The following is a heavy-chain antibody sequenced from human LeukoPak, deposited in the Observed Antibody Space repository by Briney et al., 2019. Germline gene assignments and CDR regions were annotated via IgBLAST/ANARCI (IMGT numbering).Heavy chain of an antibody. D-gene: IGHD6-13*01. J-gene: IGHJ4*02. Sequence: SETLSLTCTVSGGSISSYYWSWIRQPAGKGLEWIGRIYTSGSTNYNPSLKSRVTISVDTSKNQFSLKLSSVTAADTAVYYCASLFSYSSSWSEEDYWGQGTLVTVSS. CDR3: ASLFSYSSSWSEEDY. CDR1: GGSISSYY. V-gene: IGHV4-4*07. CDR2: IYTSGST.